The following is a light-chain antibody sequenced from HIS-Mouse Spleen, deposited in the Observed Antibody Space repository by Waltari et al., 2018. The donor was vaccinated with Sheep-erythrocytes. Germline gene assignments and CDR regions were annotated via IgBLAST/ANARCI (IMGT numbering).Light chain of an antibody. CDR2: RNN. Sequence: QSVLTQPPSASGTPGQRVTISCSGSGSNLGSNYVYWYQQLPGTAPKLLIYRNNQRPSGVPDRFSGSKSGTSASLAISGLRSEDEADYYCAAWDDSLSGYVFGTGTKVTVL. V-gene: IGLV1-47*01. CDR1: GSNLGSNY. J-gene: IGLJ1*01. CDR3: AAWDDSLSGYV.